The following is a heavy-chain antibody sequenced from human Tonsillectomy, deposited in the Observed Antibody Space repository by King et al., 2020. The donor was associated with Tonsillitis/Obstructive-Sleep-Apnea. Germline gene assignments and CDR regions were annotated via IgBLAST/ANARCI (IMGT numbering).Heavy chain of an antibody. CDR1: GFTFSSYG. Sequence: VQLVESGGGVVQPGRSLRLSCAASGFTFSSYGMHWVRQAPGKGLEWVAVIWDDGSNKYYADSVKARFTISRDNSKNTLYLQRNSLRAEDTAVYYCARGRGAAAGPDAFDIWGQGTMVTVSS. CDR2: IWDDGSNK. V-gene: IGHV3-33*01. CDR3: ARGRGAAAGPDAFDI. J-gene: IGHJ3*02. D-gene: IGHD6-13*01.